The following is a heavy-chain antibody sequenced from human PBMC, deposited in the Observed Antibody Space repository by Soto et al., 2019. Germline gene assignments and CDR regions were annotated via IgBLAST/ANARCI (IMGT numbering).Heavy chain of an antibody. V-gene: IGHV1-3*01. D-gene: IGHD6-13*01. CDR1: GYTFTSYA. Sequence: ASGKVSCKASGYTFTSYAMHWVRQAPGQRLEWMGWINAGNGNTKYSQKFQGRVTITRDTSASTAYMELSGLRSEDTAVYYCARMFRLYSSSWYYFDYWGQGTLVTVSS. CDR2: INAGNGNT. J-gene: IGHJ4*02. CDR3: ARMFRLYSSSWYYFDY.